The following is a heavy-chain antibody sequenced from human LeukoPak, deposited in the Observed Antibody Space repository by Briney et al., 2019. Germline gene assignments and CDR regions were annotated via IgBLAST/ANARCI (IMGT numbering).Heavy chain of an antibody. CDR3: ARDLAAAGTRGLDY. CDR2: ISSSSSYI. D-gene: IGHD6-13*01. CDR1: GFTFSSYS. V-gene: IGHV3-21*01. Sequence: GGSLRLSCAASGFTFSSYSMNWVRQAPGKGLEWVSSISSSSSYIYYADSVKGRFTISRDNAKNSLYLQMNNLRAEDTAVYYCARDLAAAGTRGLDYWGQGTQVTVSS. J-gene: IGHJ4*02.